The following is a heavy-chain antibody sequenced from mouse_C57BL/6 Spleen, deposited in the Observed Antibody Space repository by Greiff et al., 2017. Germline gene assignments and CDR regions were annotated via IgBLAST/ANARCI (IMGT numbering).Heavy chain of an antibody. J-gene: IGHJ4*01. CDR2: IDPENGDT. CDR3: TRTGTGAMDY. Sequence: VQLQQSGAELVRPGASVKLSCTASGFNIKDDYMHWVKQRPEQGLEWIGWIDPENGDTESASKFQGKATITADTSSNTAYLQLSSLTSEDTAVYYCTRTGTGAMDYWGQGTSVTVSS. D-gene: IGHD4-1*01. CDR1: GFNIKDDY. V-gene: IGHV14-4*01.